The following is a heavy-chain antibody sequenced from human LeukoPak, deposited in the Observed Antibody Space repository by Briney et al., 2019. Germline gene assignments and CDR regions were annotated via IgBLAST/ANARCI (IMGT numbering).Heavy chain of an antibody. CDR3: AKRPRKPTYYYDSSGYGDFDY. CDR1: GFTFSSYA. D-gene: IGHD3-22*01. J-gene: IGHJ4*02. V-gene: IGHV3-23*01. Sequence: GGSLRLSCAASGFTFSSYAMSWVRQAPGKGLEWVSAISGSGGSTYYADSVKGRFTISRDNSKNTLYLQMNSLRAEDTAVYYCAKRPRKPTYYYDSSGYGDFDYWGQGTLVTVSS. CDR2: ISGSGGST.